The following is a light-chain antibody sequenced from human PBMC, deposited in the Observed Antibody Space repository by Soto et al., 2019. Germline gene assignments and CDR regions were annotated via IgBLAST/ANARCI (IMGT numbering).Light chain of an antibody. CDR1: NSDIGAYVF. CDR3: SAFTTDSTVI. V-gene: IGLV2-14*01. J-gene: IGLJ2*01. CDR2: EVS. Sequence: QSALTQPASVSGSPGQSITISCTGTNSDIGAYVFVSWYQQHPGKAPKLIIYEVSKRPSGVSNRFSGSKSGYTASLTISGLQAEDECHYYCSAFTTDSTVIFGGRTKLTVL.